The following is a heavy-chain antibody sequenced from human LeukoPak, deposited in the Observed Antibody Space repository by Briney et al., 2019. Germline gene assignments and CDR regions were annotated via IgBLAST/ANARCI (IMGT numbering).Heavy chain of an antibody. CDR1: GYSFTSYW. Sequence: GESLKISCKGSGYSFTSYWIGWVRQMPGKGLEWMGIIYPGDSDTRYSPSFQGQVTISADKSISTAYLQWSSLKASDTAMYYCARHGSGYSGYASSYYYYYYMDVWGKGTTVTVSS. V-gene: IGHV5-51*01. D-gene: IGHD5-12*01. CDR2: IYPGDSDT. J-gene: IGHJ6*03. CDR3: ARHGSGYSGYASSYYYYYYMDV.